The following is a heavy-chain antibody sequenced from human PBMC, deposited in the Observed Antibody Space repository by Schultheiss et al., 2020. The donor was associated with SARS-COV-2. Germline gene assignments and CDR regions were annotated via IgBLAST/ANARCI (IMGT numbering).Heavy chain of an antibody. V-gene: IGHV1-8*01. J-gene: IGHJ6*03. CDR3: ARADFSVYYYMDV. CDR2: MNPNSGNT. D-gene: IGHD3-3*01. CDR1: GYTFTSYD. Sequence: GESLKISCKASGYTFTSYDINWVRQATGQGLEWMGWMNPNSGNTGYAQKFQGRVTMTRNTSISTAYMELSRLRSDDTAVYYCARADFSVYYYMDVWGKGTTVTVSS.